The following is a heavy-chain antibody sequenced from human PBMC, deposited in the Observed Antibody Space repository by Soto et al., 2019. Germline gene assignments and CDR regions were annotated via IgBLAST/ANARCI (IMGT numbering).Heavy chain of an antibody. D-gene: IGHD2-15*01. CDR1: GGSISSGGYY. J-gene: IGHJ6*03. CDR3: ARGRYCSGGSCWGNYYYYMDV. Sequence: QVQLQESGPGLVKPSQTLSLTCTVSGGSISSGGYYWSWIRQHPGKGLEWIGYIYYSGSTYYNPSLKRRVTISVDTSKNQFSLKLSSVTAADTAVYYCARGRYCSGGSCWGNYYYYMDVWGKGTTVTVSS. CDR2: IYYSGST. V-gene: IGHV4-31*03.